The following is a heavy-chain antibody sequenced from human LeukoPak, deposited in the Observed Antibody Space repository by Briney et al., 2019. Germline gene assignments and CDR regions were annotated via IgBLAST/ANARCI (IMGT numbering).Heavy chain of an antibody. J-gene: IGHJ6*04. Sequence: GGSLRLSCAASGFTFSNYWMSWVRQAPGKGLEWVANINPDGSEKYSVDSVTGRFTISRDNAENTMFLHMNSLRAEDSAIYYCARDLAAWDVWGKGTTVTVSS. V-gene: IGHV3-7*01. CDR1: GFTFSNYW. CDR2: INPDGSEK. CDR3: ARDLAAWDV.